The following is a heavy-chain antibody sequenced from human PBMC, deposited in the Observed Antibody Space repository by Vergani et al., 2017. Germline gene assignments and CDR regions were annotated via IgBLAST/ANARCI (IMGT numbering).Heavy chain of an antibody. V-gene: IGHV4-31*03. Sequence: QVQLQESGPGLVKPSQTLSLTCTVSGGSISSGGYYWSWIRQHPGKGLEWIGYIYYSGRTYYNPSLKSRVTISVDTSKNQFSLKLSSVTAADTAVYYCARADYGDYRPRGDAFDIWGQGTMVTVSS. CDR2: IYYSGRT. D-gene: IGHD4-17*01. CDR1: GGSISSGGYY. CDR3: ARADYGDYRPRGDAFDI. J-gene: IGHJ3*02.